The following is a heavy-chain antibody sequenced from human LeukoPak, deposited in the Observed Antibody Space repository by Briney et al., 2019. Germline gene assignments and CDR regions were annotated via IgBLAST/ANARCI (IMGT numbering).Heavy chain of an antibody. J-gene: IGHJ4*02. CDR1: GYTFSNYA. CDR2: ISSSGSTI. CDR3: AREHDYGDLYFDY. Sequence: GGSLRLSCAASGYTFSNYAMTWVRQAPGKGLEWVSAISSSGSTIYYADSVKGRFTISRDNAKNSLYLQMNSLRAEDTAVYYCAREHDYGDLYFDYWGQGTLVTVSS. V-gene: IGHV3-48*03. D-gene: IGHD4-17*01.